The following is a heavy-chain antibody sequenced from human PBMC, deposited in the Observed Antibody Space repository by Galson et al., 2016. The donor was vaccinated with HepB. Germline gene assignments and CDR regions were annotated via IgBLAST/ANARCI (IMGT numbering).Heavy chain of an antibody. J-gene: IGHJ4*01. CDR3: ARGPLSGSHDFDY. V-gene: IGHV4-34*01. D-gene: IGHD1-26*01. Sequence: SETLSLTCAVSDESFSEYYWSWIRQPPGEGLEWIGQINRRGSTIYRSSLKSRVTISIDTSKNQISLKVNSVTAADKAVYYCARGPLSGSHDFDYWGQGTLVTASS. CDR2: INRRGST. CDR1: DESFSEYY.